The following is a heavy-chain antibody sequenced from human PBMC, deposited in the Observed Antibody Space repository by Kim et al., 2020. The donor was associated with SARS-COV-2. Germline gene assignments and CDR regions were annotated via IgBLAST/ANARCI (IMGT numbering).Heavy chain of an antibody. CDR3: ARQGGFVVVTPWAFDI. V-gene: IGHV5-51*01. Sequence: GESLKISCKGSGYSFTSYWIGWVRQMPGKGLEWMGIIYPGDSDTRYSPSFQGQVTISADKSISTAYLQWSSLKASDTAMYYCARQGGFVVVTPWAFDIWGQGTMVTVSS. CDR2: IYPGDSDT. CDR1: GYSFTSYW. J-gene: IGHJ3*02. D-gene: IGHD2-21*02.